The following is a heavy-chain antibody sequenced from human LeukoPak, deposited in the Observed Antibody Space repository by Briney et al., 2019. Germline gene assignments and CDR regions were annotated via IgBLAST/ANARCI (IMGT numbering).Heavy chain of an antibody. J-gene: IGHJ4*02. V-gene: IGHV3-21*01. CDR3: ARNTVTGTFLD. Sequence: GGSLRLSCAASGFTFSSYSMNWVRHAPGKGLEWVSSISSSSSYIYYADSVKGRFTISRDNAKNSLYLQMNSLRAEDTAVYYCARNTVTGTFLDWGQGTLVTVSS. D-gene: IGHD1-7*01. CDR1: GFTFSSYS. CDR2: ISSSSSYI.